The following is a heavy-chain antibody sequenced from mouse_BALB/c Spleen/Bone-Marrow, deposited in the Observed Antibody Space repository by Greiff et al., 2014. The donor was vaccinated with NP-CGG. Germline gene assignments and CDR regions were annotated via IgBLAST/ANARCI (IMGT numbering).Heavy chain of an antibody. V-gene: IGHV14-3*02. CDR3: AEGYDSWFAY. D-gene: IGHD2-2*01. CDR1: GFNIEDTY. J-gene: IGHJ3*01. Sequence: EVQLQQSGAELVKPGASVKLSCTASGFNIEDTYVHWVKQRPEQGLEWIGRIDPANGNTKYGPKFQGKATVTSDTSSNTAYLHLNILTSEDTAVYYCAEGYDSWFAYWGQGTLVTVSA. CDR2: IDPANGNT.